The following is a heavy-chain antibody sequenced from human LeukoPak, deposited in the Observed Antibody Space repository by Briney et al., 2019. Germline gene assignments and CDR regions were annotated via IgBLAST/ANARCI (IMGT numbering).Heavy chain of an antibody. CDR2: ISSSSSYI. Sequence: GGSLRLSCAASGFTFSSYSMNWVRQAPGKGLEWVSSISSSSSYIYYADSVKGRFTISRDNSKNTLYLQMNSLRAEDTAVYYCAKQSIRGVMWFDPWGQGTLVTVSS. CDR3: AKQSIRGVMWFDP. CDR1: GFTFSSYS. V-gene: IGHV3-21*01. D-gene: IGHD3-10*01. J-gene: IGHJ5*02.